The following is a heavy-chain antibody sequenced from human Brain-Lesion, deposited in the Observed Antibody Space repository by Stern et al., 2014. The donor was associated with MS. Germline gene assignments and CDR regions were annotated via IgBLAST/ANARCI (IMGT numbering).Heavy chain of an antibody. CDR3: ARDVGYGDYGTLVLGY. D-gene: IGHD4-17*01. Sequence: VQLAESGGGVVQPGGSRRLSWPASGFTVRSYVMPWVRQAPGDGREGGALLWNDGTNKFYSDSVKGRFTISRGNSQNTLHRQMNSLRVEDAAVYYCARDVGYGDYGTLVLGYWGQGTLVTVSS. J-gene: IGHJ4*02. CDR2: LWNDGTNK. CDR1: GFTVRSYV. V-gene: IGHV3-33*01.